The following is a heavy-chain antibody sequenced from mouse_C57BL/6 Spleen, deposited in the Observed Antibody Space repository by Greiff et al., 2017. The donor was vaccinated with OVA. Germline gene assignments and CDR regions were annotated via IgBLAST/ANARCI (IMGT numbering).Heavy chain of an antibody. J-gene: IGHJ2*01. CDR1: GYTFTSYW. V-gene: IGHV1-50*01. CDR2: LDPSDSYT. Sequence: QVQLQQPGAELVKPGASVKLSCKASGYTFTSYWMQWVKQRPGQGLEWLGELDPSDSYTNYTHKFKGKATLTVDTSSSTAYMQLSSLTSEDSAVYYCARALHYYGRLYYLDYWGQGTTLTVSS. D-gene: IGHD1-1*01. CDR3: ARALHYYGRLYYLDY.